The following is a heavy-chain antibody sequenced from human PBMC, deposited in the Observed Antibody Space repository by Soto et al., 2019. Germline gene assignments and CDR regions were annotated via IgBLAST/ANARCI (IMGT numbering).Heavy chain of an antibody. J-gene: IGHJ6*02. Sequence: PSETLSLTCAVSGGSISSYYWSWIRQPAGKGLEWIGRIYTSGSTNYNPSLKSRVTMSVDTSKNQFSLKLSSVTAADTAVYYCARGTRDYYYYGMDVWGQGTTVTVSS. D-gene: IGHD3-3*01. V-gene: IGHV4-4*07. CDR2: IYTSGST. CDR1: GGSISSYY. CDR3: ARGTRDYYYYGMDV.